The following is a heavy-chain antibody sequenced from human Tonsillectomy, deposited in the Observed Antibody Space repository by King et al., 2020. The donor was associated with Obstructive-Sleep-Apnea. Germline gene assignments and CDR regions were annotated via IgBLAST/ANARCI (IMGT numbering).Heavy chain of an antibody. D-gene: IGHD1-26*01. CDR3: STDIFRSYSAGRDY. V-gene: IGHV3-15*01. J-gene: IGHJ4*02. CDR2: IKSKTDGGTT. CDR1: GFTFSDAW. Sequence: VQLVESGGGLVKPGESLRLSCAASGFTFSDAWMTWVRQAPGKGLEWVGRIKSKTDGGTTDYAAPVKGRFTISRDDSKNTLYLQVNSLKTEDTAVYYCSTDIFRSYSAGRDYWGQGTLVTVSS.